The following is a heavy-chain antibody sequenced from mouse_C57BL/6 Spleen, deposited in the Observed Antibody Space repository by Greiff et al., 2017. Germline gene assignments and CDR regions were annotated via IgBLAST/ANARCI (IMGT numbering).Heavy chain of an antibody. CDR3: ARADSSGYAYAMDY. Sequence: VQLQQSGPELVKPGASVKISCKASGYAFSSSWMNWVKQRPGKGLEWIGRIYPGDGDTNYNGKFKGKATLTADNSYSTAYMQLSRLTSEDSAVYVGARADSSGYAYAMDYWGQGTSVTVSS. V-gene: IGHV1-82*01. CDR1: GYAFSSSW. D-gene: IGHD3-2*02. J-gene: IGHJ4*01. CDR2: IYPGDGDT.